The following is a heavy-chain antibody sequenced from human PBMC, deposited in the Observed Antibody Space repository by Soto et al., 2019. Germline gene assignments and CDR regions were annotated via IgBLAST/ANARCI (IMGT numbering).Heavy chain of an antibody. CDR2: IYYSGST. V-gene: IGHV4-31*03. Sequence: QVQLQESGPGLVKPSQTLSLTCTVSGGSISSGGYYWSWIRQHPGKGLEWIGYIYYSGSTYYNPSLKIRVTISEATSKTQFSLKLSSVTAADTAVYYCARSTSKKVPDYDYVWGSFHYGMDVWGQGTTVTVSS. D-gene: IGHD3-16*01. CDR1: GGSISSGGYY. CDR3: ARSTSKKVPDYDYVWGSFHYGMDV. J-gene: IGHJ6*02.